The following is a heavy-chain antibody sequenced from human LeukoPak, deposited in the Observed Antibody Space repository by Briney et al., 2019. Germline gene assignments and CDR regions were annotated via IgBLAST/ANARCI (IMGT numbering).Heavy chain of an antibody. J-gene: IGHJ4*02. CDR2: ISYDGSNK. D-gene: IGHD6-19*01. CDR1: GFIFNHHA. CDR3: ARPYSSGWYGDFDF. Sequence: PGGSLRLSCAASGFIFNHHAMHWVRQAPGKGLEWVAVISYDGSNKYYADSVKGRFTISRDNSKNTLYLQMNSLRAEDTAVYCCARPYSSGWYGDFDFWGQGTLVTVFS. V-gene: IGHV3-30*04.